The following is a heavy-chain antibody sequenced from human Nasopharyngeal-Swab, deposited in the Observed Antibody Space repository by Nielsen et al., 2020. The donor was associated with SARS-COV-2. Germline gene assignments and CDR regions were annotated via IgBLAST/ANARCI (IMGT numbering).Heavy chain of an antibody. V-gene: IGHV3-49*04. Sequence: GGSLRLSCAASGLTFRSYAMSWVRQAPGKGLEWVGFIRSKAYGGTTEYAASVKGRFTISRDDSKSIAYLQMNSLKTEDTAVYYCTRVSGHWYFDLWGRGTLVTVSS. CDR3: TRVSGHWYFDL. CDR2: IRSKAYGGTT. CDR1: GLTFRSYA. J-gene: IGHJ2*01.